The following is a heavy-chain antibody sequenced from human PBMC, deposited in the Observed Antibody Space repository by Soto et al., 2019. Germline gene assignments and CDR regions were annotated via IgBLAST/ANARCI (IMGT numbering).Heavy chain of an antibody. Sequence: SETLSLTCAVSGTSISSTFWWTWVRQPPGKGLEWIGEVYHTGTIKYNPSLKNRVTISVDTSKNQFSLKLSSVTAADTAVYYCARMIPSCSGGSCYYALYDYWGQGTLVTVSS. CDR3: ARMIPSCSGGSCYYALYDY. CDR2: VYHTGTI. J-gene: IGHJ4*02. V-gene: IGHV4-4*02. CDR1: GTSISSTFW. D-gene: IGHD2-15*01.